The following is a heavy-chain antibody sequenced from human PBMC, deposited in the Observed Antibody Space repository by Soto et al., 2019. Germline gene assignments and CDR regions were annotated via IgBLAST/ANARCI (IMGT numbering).Heavy chain of an antibody. CDR2: IWYNGRNK. D-gene: IGHD3-3*01. CDR1: GFTFSNYG. Sequence: QVQLVESGGGVVQPERSLGLSCAASGFTFSNYGMNWVRQAPGKGLEWVAFIWYNGRNKYYAESVKGRFTISRDNSKNTEYMQMNSRRAEDTGVYYCARDSGGDDFWGGYYPYWGQGTLLTVAS. CDR3: ARDSGGDDFWGGYYPY. V-gene: IGHV3-33*01. J-gene: IGHJ4*02.